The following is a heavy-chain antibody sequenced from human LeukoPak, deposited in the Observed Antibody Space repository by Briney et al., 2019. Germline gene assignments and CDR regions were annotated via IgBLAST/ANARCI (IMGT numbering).Heavy chain of an antibody. Sequence: ASVKVSCXASGYTFTGYYMHWVRQAPGQGLEWMGWINPNSGGTNYAQKFQGRVTMTRDTSISTAYMELSRLRSDDTAVYYCARYYYVIDAFDIWGQGTMVTVSS. CDR3: ARYYYVIDAFDI. CDR1: GYTFTGYY. J-gene: IGHJ3*02. D-gene: IGHD3-10*02. V-gene: IGHV1-2*02. CDR2: INPNSGGT.